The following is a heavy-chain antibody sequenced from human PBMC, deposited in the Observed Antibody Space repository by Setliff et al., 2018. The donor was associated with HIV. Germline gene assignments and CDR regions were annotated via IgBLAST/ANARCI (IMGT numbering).Heavy chain of an antibody. CDR1: GYSISSGYY. V-gene: IGHV3-11*04. D-gene: IGHD3-22*01. CDR2: ISHSGSII. Sequence: LSLTCTVSGYSISSGYYWGWIRQPPGKGLEWISSISHSGSIIYYADSVKGRFTISRDNAKKSLYLQMNSLRAEDTAVYYCARQDDYFDSSGYYLGYDGFDIWGQGTMVTVSS. CDR3: ARQDDYFDSSGYYLGYDGFDI. J-gene: IGHJ3*02.